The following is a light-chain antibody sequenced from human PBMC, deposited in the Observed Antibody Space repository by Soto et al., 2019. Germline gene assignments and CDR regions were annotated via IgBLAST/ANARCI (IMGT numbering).Light chain of an antibody. CDR2: GNN. V-gene: IGLV1-40*01. CDR1: SSNIGAGSA. Sequence: QSVLTQPPSVSGAPGQTVTISCSGSSSNIGAGSAVYWYQHLPGTAPKLLIYGNNNRPSGVPDRFSGSKSGTSASLAITGLQAEDEADYYCQSYASSLSAVVFGGGTQLTVL. CDR3: QSYASSLSAVV. J-gene: IGLJ2*01.